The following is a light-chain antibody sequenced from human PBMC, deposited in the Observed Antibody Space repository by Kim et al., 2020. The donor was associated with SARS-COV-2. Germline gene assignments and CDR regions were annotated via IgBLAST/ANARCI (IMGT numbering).Light chain of an antibody. Sequence: EIVLTQSPGTLSLSPGERATLSCRASQSVGSSFLAWFQQKPGQAPKLLIYGASSRATGIPDRFSGSGSGTDFTLTISGLEPEDSAVYFCQQCDTSPRTFGKGTKVDIK. J-gene: IGKJ1*01. V-gene: IGKV3-20*01. CDR2: GAS. CDR3: QQCDTSPRT. CDR1: QSVGSSF.